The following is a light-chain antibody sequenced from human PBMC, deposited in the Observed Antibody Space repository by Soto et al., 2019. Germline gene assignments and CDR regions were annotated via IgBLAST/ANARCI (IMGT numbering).Light chain of an antibody. CDR1: SSDVGGYNY. CDR3: CSYAGRV. V-gene: IGLV2-11*01. CDR2: DVS. J-gene: IGLJ1*01. Sequence: QSALTQPRSVSGSPGQSVTISCTGTSSDVGGYNYVSWYQQHPGKAPKLMIYDVSKRPSGVPDRFSGSKSGNTASLTISGLQAEDEADYYCCSYAGRVFGTGTNLTVL.